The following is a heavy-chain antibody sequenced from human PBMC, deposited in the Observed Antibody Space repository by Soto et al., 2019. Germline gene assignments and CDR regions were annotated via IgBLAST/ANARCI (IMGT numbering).Heavy chain of an antibody. V-gene: IGHV4-34*01. CDR3: ARGGSGTYYSCDY. CDR2: NKHSGNT. Sequence: SETLSLTCAVYGGSFSGYYWSWIRQTPGKGLECVGENKHSGNTNYNPSLKSRVTISADTSKNQFSLKLTSVTAADRAVYYCARGGSGTYYSCDYWGQGTLVTVST. CDR1: GGSFSGYY. D-gene: IGHD1-7*01. J-gene: IGHJ4*02.